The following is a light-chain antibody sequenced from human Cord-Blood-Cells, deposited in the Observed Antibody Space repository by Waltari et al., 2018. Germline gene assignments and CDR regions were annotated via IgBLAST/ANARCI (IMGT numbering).Light chain of an antibody. J-gene: IGLJ2*01. Sequence: QSALTQPPSASGSPGQSVTISCTGTSSDVGGYNYVSWYQQHPGKAPKLMIYEVSKRPWGVPDRFAAAKSGNTPSLTVAVLQAEYDADYYCSSYAGSNNLVFGGGTKLTVL. CDR2: EVS. CDR3: SSYAGSNNLV. V-gene: IGLV2-8*01. CDR1: SSDVGGYNY.